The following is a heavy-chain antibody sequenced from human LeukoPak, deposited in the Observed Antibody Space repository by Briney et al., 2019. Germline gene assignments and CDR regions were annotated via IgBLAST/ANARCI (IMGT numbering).Heavy chain of an antibody. CDR1: GGTFSSYA. J-gene: IGHJ4*02. CDR2: IIPIFGTA. V-gene: IGHV1-69*13. Sequence: GASVKVSCKASGGTFSSYAISWVRQAPGQGLEWMGGIIPIFGTANYAQKFQGRVTITADESTSTAYMELSSLRSEDTAVYYCARASYYYYVSSGYTYWGQGTLVTVSS. CDR3: ARASYYYYVSSGYTY. D-gene: IGHD3-22*01.